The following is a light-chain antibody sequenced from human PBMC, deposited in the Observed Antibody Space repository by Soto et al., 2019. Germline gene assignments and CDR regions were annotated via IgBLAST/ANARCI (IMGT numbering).Light chain of an antibody. CDR1: NIGSKS. CDR3: QVWDSSSDRVV. V-gene: IGLV3-21*04. Sequence: SYELTQPPSVSVAPGKTARITCGGNNIGSKSVHWYQQKPGQAPVLVIYYDSDRPSGIPERFSGSNSGNTATLTISRVEAGDEAHYYCQVWDSSSDRVVFGGGTQLAVL. J-gene: IGLJ2*01. CDR2: YDS.